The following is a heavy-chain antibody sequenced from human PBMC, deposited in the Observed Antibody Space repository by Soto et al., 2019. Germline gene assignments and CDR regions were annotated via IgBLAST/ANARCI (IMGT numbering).Heavy chain of an antibody. D-gene: IGHD1-1*01. Sequence: PSQTLSLTCAISGDSVSSNSAAWNWIRQSPSRGLEWLGRTYYRSKWYNDYAVSVKSRITINPDTSKNQFSLQLNSVTPEDTAVYYCARDSDFSWNPKRAVSWFDPWGQGTLVTVSS. CDR3: ARDSDFSWNPKRAVSWFDP. J-gene: IGHJ5*02. V-gene: IGHV6-1*01. CDR2: TYYRSKWYN. CDR1: GDSVSSNSAA.